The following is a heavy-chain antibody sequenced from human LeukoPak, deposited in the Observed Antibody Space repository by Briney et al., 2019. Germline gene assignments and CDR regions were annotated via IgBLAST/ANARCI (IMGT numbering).Heavy chain of an antibody. J-gene: IGHJ4*02. CDR3: ARSSLVGATSDYFDY. V-gene: IGHV4-39*07. D-gene: IGHD1-26*01. Sequence: SETLSLTCTVSGGSISSSSYYWGWIRQPPGKGLEWIGSIYYSGSTYYNPSLKSRATISVDTSKNQFSLKLSSVTAADTAVYYCARSSLVGATSDYFDYWGQGTLVTVSS. CDR2: IYYSGST. CDR1: GGSISSSSYY.